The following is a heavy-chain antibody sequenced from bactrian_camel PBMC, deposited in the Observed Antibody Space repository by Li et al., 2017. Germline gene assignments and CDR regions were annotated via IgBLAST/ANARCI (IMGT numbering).Heavy chain of an antibody. CDR2: ILADGGTT. CDR1: GLTFSNHY. D-gene: IGHD3*01. J-gene: IGHJ6*01. CDR3: ATTDCSDGGCRRFGY. V-gene: IGHV3S28*01. Sequence: SCAASGLTFSNHYVTWVRQVPGKGLEWVSRILADGGTTYYADSVKGRFTISRDNAKNTVYLQMNSLKSEDTALYYCATTDCSDGGCRRFGYWGQGTQVTVS.